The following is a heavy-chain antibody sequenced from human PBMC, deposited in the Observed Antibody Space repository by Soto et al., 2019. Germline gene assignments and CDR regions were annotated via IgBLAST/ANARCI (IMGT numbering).Heavy chain of an antibody. D-gene: IGHD5-12*01. J-gene: IGHJ6*02. CDR2: IYPGDSDI. Sequence: GESLKISCKGSGYSFTSYWIAWVRQVRGRGLELMGVIYPGDSDIRYSPSFQGHVTISADKSISTAYLQWSRLKASDTAMYYCARWLQLRGMDVWGQGTTVTVSS. CDR1: GYSFTSYW. CDR3: ARWLQLRGMDV. V-gene: IGHV5-51*01.